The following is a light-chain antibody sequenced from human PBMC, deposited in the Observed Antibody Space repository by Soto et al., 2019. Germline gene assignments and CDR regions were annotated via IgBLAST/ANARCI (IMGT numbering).Light chain of an antibody. Sequence: QSVLTQPPSVSGAPGQRVTISCTGSSSNIGAGYDVHWYQHLPGTAPKLVIYGNSNRPSGVPDRFSGSKSGTSASLAITGLQAEDEADYYCQSYDNRLSGVIFGGGTKLTVL. CDR2: GNS. J-gene: IGLJ2*01. V-gene: IGLV1-40*01. CDR3: QSYDNRLSGVI. CDR1: SSNIGAGYD.